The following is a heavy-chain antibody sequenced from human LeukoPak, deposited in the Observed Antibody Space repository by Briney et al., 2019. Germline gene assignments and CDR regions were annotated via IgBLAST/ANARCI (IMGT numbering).Heavy chain of an antibody. V-gene: IGHV3-23*01. CDR3: AKDLRNYFDY. Sequence: KPGGSLRLSCAASGFTFSSDAMSWGRRARGKGLEWVPAISGSGGSTYYADSVKGRFTISRDNPKTTLYLQMNSLRAEDTAVYYCAKDLRNYFDYWGQGTLVTVSS. CDR2: ISGSGGST. J-gene: IGHJ4*01. CDR1: GFTFSSDA. D-gene: IGHD3-10*01.